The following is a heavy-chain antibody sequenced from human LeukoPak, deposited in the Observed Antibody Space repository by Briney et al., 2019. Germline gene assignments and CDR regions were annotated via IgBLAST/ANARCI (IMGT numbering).Heavy chain of an antibody. CDR2: ISGSGGST. CDR3: AKVGYWNYYLDY. V-gene: IGHV3-23*01. CDR1: GFTFSSYA. J-gene: IGHJ4*02. D-gene: IGHD1-7*01. Sequence: GGSLRLSCAASGFTFSSYAMSWVRQAPGKGLEWVSAISGSGGSTYYADSVKGRFTISRHNSKNTLYLQMNSLRAEDTALYYCAKVGYWNYYLDYWGQGTLVTVSS.